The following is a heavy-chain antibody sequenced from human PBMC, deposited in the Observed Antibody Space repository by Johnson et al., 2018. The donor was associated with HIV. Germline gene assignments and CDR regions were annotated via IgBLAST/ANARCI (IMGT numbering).Heavy chain of an antibody. CDR3: ARGRYTTAEWDDAFDI. V-gene: IGHV3-33*01. D-gene: IGHD1-26*01. Sequence: QVQLVESGGGVVQPGRSLRLSCAASGFTFNSYGMHWVRQAPGKGLEWVAFIRYDGSNKYYVDFVKGRFTISRDNSKNTLYLQMNSLRAEDTAVYYCARGRYTTAEWDDAFDIWGQGTMVTVSS. J-gene: IGHJ3*02. CDR1: GFTFNSYG. CDR2: IRYDGSNK.